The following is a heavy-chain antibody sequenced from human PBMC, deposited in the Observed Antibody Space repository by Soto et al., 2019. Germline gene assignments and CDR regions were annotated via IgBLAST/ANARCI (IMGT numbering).Heavy chain of an antibody. CDR2: IYYSGST. CDR3: ARLEMATIYYFDY. D-gene: IGHD5-12*01. Sequence: KTSETLSLTCTVSGGSVSSGSYYWSWIRQPPGKGLEWIGYIYYSGSTNYNPSLKSRVTISVDTSKNQFSLKLSSVTAADTAVYYCARLEMATIYYFDYWGQGTLVTVSS. CDR1: GGSVSSGSYY. J-gene: IGHJ4*02. V-gene: IGHV4-61*01.